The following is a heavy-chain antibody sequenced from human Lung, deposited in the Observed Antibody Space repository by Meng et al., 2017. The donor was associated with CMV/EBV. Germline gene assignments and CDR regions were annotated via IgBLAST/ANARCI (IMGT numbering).Heavy chain of an antibody. V-gene: IGHV4-39*01. CDR2: VVYSGTT. CDR1: GGSISSSSYY. Sequence: LQLQESGPGLVKPSETPSLTCTFSGGSISSSSYYWAWIRQPPGEGLEWIGSVVYSGTTYYTSSLKSRVSISVDTSKNQFSLKLSSVTAADTAVYYCARHHHSPTFDYWGQGTLVTVSS. CDR3: ARHHHSPTFDY. D-gene: IGHD1-14*01. J-gene: IGHJ4*02.